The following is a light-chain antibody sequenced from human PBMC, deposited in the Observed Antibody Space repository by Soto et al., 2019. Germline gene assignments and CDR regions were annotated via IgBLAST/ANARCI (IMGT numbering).Light chain of an antibody. CDR2: GAS. Sequence: EIVLTQSPGTLSLSPGERATLSCRASQSVSSSYLAWYQQKPGPAPRLLIYGASSRATGIPDRFSGSGSGTDFTLTISRLEPEDFTVYYCQQYGSSPSFGGGTKVDIK. V-gene: IGKV3-20*01. CDR3: QQYGSSPS. J-gene: IGKJ4*01. CDR1: QSVSSSY.